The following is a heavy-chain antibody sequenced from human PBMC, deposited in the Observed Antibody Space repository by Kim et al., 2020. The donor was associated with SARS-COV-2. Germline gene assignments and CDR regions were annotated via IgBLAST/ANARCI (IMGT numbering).Heavy chain of an antibody. Sequence: SETLSLTCTVSGGSISNYYWSWIRQPPGKGLEWIGYIYYSGSTNYNPSLKSRVTISVDTSNNQVSLTLSSVTAADTAVYYCARGRWDLPYWGQGTLVTVS. J-gene: IGHJ4*02. D-gene: IGHD1-26*01. CDR2: IYYSGST. V-gene: IGHV4-59*01. CDR3: ARGRWDLPY. CDR1: GGSISNYY.